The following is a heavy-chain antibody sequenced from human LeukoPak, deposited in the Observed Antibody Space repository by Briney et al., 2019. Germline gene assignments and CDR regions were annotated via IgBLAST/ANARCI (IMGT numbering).Heavy chain of an antibody. Sequence: PGRSLRLSCAASGFTFSYYGMHWVRPAPGKGLEWVSVIWYDGSNEYYADSVKGRFTISRDNSKNTLYLLMDSLRAEDTAVYYCARASTSGWYLSDYWGQGTLVTVSS. CDR3: ARASTSGWYLSDY. CDR2: IWYDGSNE. J-gene: IGHJ4*02. CDR1: GFTFSYYG. V-gene: IGHV3-33*01. D-gene: IGHD6-19*01.